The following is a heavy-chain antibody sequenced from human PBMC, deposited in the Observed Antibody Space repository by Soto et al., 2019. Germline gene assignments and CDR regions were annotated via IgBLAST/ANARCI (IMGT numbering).Heavy chain of an antibody. Sequence: TGGSLRLSCAASGFTFSSYGMHWVRQAPGKGLEWVAVIWYDGSNKYYADSVKGRFTISRDNSKNTLYLQMNSLRAEDTAVYYCARESFAAVAGTSWFDPWGQGTLVTVSS. CDR1: GFTFSSYG. CDR3: ARESFAAVAGTSWFDP. J-gene: IGHJ5*02. D-gene: IGHD6-19*01. CDR2: IWYDGSNK. V-gene: IGHV3-33*01.